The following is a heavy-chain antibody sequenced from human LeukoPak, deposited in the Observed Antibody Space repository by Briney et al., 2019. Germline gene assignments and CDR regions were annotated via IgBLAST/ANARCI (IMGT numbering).Heavy chain of an antibody. CDR3: ARTPPGYCSGGSCSRPLDL. Sequence: GGSLRLSCAASGFTVSSNYMSWVRQAPGKGLEWVSVLYSGGSTYYADSVKGRFTISRDNSRNTLYLQMSSLRAEDTAVYYCARTPPGYCSGGSCSRPLDLWGQGTLVTVSS. D-gene: IGHD2-15*01. CDR1: GFTVSSNY. J-gene: IGHJ5*02. V-gene: IGHV3-66*01. CDR2: LYSGGST.